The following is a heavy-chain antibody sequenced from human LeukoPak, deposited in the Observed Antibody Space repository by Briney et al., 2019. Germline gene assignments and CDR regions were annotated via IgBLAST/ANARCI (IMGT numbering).Heavy chain of an antibody. CDR3: AKDRRPVTMVQGVIITAAFDI. CDR1: GFTFDDYA. Sequence: GGSLRLSCAASGFTFDDYAMHWVRQAPGKGLEWVSGISWNSGSIGYADSVKGPFTISRDNAKNSLYLQMNSLRAEDTALYYCAKDRRPVTMVQGVIITAAFDIWGQGTMVTVSS. D-gene: IGHD3-10*01. V-gene: IGHV3-9*01. J-gene: IGHJ3*02. CDR2: ISWNSGSI.